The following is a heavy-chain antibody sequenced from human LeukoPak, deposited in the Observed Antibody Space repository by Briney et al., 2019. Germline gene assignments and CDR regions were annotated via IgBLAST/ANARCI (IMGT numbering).Heavy chain of an antibody. J-gene: IGHJ4*02. CDR3: ASQAAYYSRGRYQETWIAY. Sequence: PSQTLSLTCTVSSGSISDRNYYWAWIRQSPEKGLEWLGSVFSSGTTYYNPSLQGRVTISIDTSKNQFSLELTSVTAADTAVYYCASQAAYYSRGRYQETWIAYWGQGTLVTVSS. CDR1: SGSISDRNYY. V-gene: IGHV4-39*01. CDR2: VFSSGTT. D-gene: IGHD6-19*01.